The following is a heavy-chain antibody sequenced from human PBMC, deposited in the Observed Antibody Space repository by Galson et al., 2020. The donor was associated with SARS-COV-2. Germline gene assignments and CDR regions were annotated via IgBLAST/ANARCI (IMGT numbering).Heavy chain of an antibody. CDR3: AKPKGGYDFRSGYPVDY. CDR1: GFTYSSYA. V-gene: IGHV3-23*01. D-gene: IGHD3-3*01. J-gene: IGHJ4*02. CDR2: ISGSGGST. Sequence: GGSLRLSCAASGFTYSSYAMSWVRQAPGKGLEWVSAISGSGGSTYYADSVKGRFTISRDNSKNTLFLQMSGLRAEDTAVYYCAKPKGGYDFRSGYPVDYWGQGTLVTVSS.